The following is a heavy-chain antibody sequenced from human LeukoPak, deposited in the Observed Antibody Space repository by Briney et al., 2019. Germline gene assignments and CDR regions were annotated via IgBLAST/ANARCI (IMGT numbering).Heavy chain of an antibody. CDR3: ARGGDPRLRYFDWLPFDY. CDR1: GYTFTGYY. Sequence: VASVKVSCKSSGYTFTGYYMHWVRQAPGQGLEWMGWINPNSGGTNYAQKFQGRVTMTRDTSISTAYMELSRLRSDDTAVYYCARGGDPRLRYFDWLPFDYWGQGTLVTVSS. V-gene: IGHV1-2*02. CDR2: INPNSGGT. J-gene: IGHJ4*02. D-gene: IGHD3-9*01.